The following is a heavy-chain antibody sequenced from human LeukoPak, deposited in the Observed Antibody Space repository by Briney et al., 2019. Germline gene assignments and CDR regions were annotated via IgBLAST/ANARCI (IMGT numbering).Heavy chain of an antibody. J-gene: IGHJ5*02. CDR3: ARDWDGSGTVFDL. CDR2: IKTDGSQK. Sequence: GGSLRLSCAASGFTFRNYWMSWVRQAPGKGLEWVANIKTDGSQKYYVDSVGGRFAISRDNAKSSLYLQMNSLRVEDTAVYHCARDWDGSGTVFDLWGQGTLVTVFS. D-gene: IGHD3-10*01. V-gene: IGHV3-7*01. CDR1: GFTFRNYW.